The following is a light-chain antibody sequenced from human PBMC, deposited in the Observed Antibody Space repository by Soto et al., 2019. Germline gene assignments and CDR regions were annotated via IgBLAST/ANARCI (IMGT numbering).Light chain of an antibody. V-gene: IGKV1-39*01. J-gene: IGKJ1*01. CDR2: SAS. CDR1: QSISNY. Sequence: DIQMTQSPSSLSASVGDRVTITCRASQSISNYFHWFQQKPGKAPKLLISSASNLQSGVPSRFSASGSGTDFTLTISSLQPEDFATYYCHQTYSIPWTFGQGTKVEIK. CDR3: HQTYSIPWT.